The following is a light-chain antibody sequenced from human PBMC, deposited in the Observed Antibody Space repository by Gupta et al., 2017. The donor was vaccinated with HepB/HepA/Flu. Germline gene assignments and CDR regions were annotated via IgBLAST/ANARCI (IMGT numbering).Light chain of an antibody. CDR2: DVS. CDR3: SSYTSSSTLV. J-gene: IGLJ2*01. CDR1: SSDVGAYNY. V-gene: IGLV2-14*01. Sequence: QSALSAPASVPGPPGQTNTLPRTGTSSDVGAYNYVSWFQPHPGTAPEPMIYDVSNRPSGVSKRFSGSNSGNTASLTICGLQAEDEADYYCSSYTSSSTLVFGGGTKLTVL.